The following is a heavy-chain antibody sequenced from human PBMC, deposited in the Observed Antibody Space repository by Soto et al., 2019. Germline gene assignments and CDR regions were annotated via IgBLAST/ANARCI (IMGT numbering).Heavy chain of an antibody. CDR3: AREVVVVVAATPDAFDI. D-gene: IGHD2-15*01. CDR2: INPSGGST. V-gene: IGHV1-46*01. CDR1: GYTFTSYY. Sequence: GASVKVSCKASGYTFTSYYMHWVRQAPGQGLEWMGIINPSGGSTSYAQKFQGRVTMTRDTSTSTVYMGLSSLRSEDTAVYYCAREVVVVVAATPDAFDIWGQGTMVTVSS. J-gene: IGHJ3*02.